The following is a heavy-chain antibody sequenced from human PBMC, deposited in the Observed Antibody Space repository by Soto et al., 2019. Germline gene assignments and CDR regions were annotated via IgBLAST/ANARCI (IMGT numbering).Heavy chain of an antibody. Sequence: QVQLVQSGAEVKKPGSSVKVSCKASGGTFSSYAIRWVRQAPGQGLEWLGGIIPIFGTANDAQKFQGRVTITADESTSTAYMELSSLRSEDTAVYYCARGATYCGGDCYPVWSGMDVWGQGTTVTVSS. V-gene: IGHV1-69*12. CDR1: GGTFSSYA. CDR3: ARGATYCGGDCYPVWSGMDV. D-gene: IGHD2-21*02. J-gene: IGHJ6*02. CDR2: IIPIFGTA.